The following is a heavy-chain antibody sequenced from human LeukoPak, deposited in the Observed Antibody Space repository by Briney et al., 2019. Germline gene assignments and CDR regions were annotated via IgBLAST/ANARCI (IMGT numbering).Heavy chain of an antibody. CDR3: ARELESHGSGSYFY. J-gene: IGHJ4*02. D-gene: IGHD3-10*01. V-gene: IGHV7-4-1*02. CDR2: INTNTGNP. CDR1: GYTFTNYA. Sequence: ASVKVSCKASGYTFTNYAMNWVRQAPGQGLEWMGWINTNTGNPTYAQGFTGRFVFSLDTSVSTAYLQISSLKAEDTAVYYCARELESHGSGSYFYWGQGTLVTVSS.